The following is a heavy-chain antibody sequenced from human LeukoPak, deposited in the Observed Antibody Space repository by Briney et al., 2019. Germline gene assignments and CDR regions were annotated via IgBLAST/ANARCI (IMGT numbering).Heavy chain of an antibody. D-gene: IGHD2-2*01. CDR2: INPNSGGT. CDR3: ARVCVVPGAGWFDP. CDR1: GYTFTGYD. Sequence: GASVKVSCKASGYTFTGYDMHWVRQAPGQRLKWMGWINPNSGGTNYAQKFQGRVTMTRDTAIITAYRELSRLGSDDTAVYYGARVCVVPGAGWFDPWGQGTPVTVSS. V-gene: IGHV1-2*02. J-gene: IGHJ5*02.